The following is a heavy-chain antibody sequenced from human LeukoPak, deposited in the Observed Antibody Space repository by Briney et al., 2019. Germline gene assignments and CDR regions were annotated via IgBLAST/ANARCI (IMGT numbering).Heavy chain of an antibody. D-gene: IGHD3-22*01. CDR3: ARGLPNWYYYDSSGYSDY. Sequence: ASVKVSCKASGYTFTSYGISWVRQAPGQGLEWMGWISAYNGNTNYAQKLQGRVTMTTDTSTSTAYMELRSLRSDDTAVYYCARGLPNWYYYDSSGYSDYWGQGTLVTVSS. CDR2: ISAYNGNT. CDR1: GYTFTSYG. V-gene: IGHV1-18*01. J-gene: IGHJ4*02.